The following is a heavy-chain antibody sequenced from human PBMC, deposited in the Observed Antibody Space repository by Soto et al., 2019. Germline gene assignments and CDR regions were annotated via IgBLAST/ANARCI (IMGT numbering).Heavy chain of an antibody. Sequence: QQQLVQSGAEVKKPGSSVKVSCKASGGTFGNYAISWVRQAPGQGLEWMGKIIPIFKTANYAQKFQGRITITADRSPRTDTAYMALSSLISEDTALYSCARLSIPGIYGEDVWGQFTTVTVSS. D-gene: IGHD2-21*01. V-gene: IGHV1-69*06. CDR2: IIPIFKTA. J-gene: IGHJ6*02. CDR3: ARLSIPGIYGEDV. CDR1: GGTFGNYA.